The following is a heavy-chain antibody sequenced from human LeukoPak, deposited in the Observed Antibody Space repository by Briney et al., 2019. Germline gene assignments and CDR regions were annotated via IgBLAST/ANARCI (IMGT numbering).Heavy chain of an antibody. Sequence: QSGGSLRLSCAASGFTFSSYAMHWVRQAPGKGLEWVAVISYDGSNKYYADSVKGRFTISRDNSKNTLYLQMNSLRAEDTAVYYCARDSSSAYYDFWSGYYSGYYFDYWGQGTLVAVSS. J-gene: IGHJ4*02. CDR1: GFTFSSYA. CDR2: ISYDGSNK. D-gene: IGHD3-3*01. V-gene: IGHV3-30-3*01. CDR3: ARDSSSAYYDFWSGYYSGYYFDY.